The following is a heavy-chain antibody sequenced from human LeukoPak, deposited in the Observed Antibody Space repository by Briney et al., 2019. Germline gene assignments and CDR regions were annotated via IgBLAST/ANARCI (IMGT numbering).Heavy chain of an antibody. Sequence: ASVKVSCKASGYTFTNYAMNWVRQAPGQGLEWMGWINTNTGNPTYAQGFTGRFVFSLDTSVSTAYLQISSLKAEDTAVYYCARDGVSGSYAWFDPWGQGTLVTVSS. D-gene: IGHD1-26*01. CDR1: GYTFTNYA. CDR3: ARDGVSGSYAWFDP. CDR2: INTNTGNP. V-gene: IGHV7-4-1*02. J-gene: IGHJ5*02.